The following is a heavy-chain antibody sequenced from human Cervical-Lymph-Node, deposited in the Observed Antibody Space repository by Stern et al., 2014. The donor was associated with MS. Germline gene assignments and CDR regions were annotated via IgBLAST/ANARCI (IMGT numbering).Heavy chain of an antibody. J-gene: IGHJ4*02. CDR1: GYIFTLNG. D-gene: IGHD2-15*01. CDR3: ARFVGGDLDH. CDR2: VNTYKGDT. Sequence: VHLVESGAEVKKPGASVKVSCKASGYIFTLNGISWVRQAPGQGLEWMGWVNTYKGDTHYAQEFQGRVTMTTDTSTNTAYMELRTLRSDDTAVYFCARFVGGDLDHWGQGTLVTVAS. V-gene: IGHV1-18*01.